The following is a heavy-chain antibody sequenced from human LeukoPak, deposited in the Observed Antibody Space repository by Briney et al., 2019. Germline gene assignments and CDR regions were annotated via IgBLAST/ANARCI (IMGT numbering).Heavy chain of an antibody. J-gene: IGHJ5*02. CDR3: ARLVRAAGDNWFDP. CDR1: GYSISSGYY. D-gene: IGHD6-13*01. CDR2: IYHSGST. Sequence: PSETLSLTCTVSGYSISSGYYWGWIRQPPGKGLEWIGSIYHSGSTYYNPSLKSRVTISVDTSKNQFSLKLSSVTAADTAVYYCARLVRAAGDNWFDPWGQGTLVTVSS. V-gene: IGHV4-38-2*02.